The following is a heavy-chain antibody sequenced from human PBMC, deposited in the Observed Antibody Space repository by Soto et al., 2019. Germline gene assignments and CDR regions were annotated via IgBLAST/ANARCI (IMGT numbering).Heavy chain of an antibody. V-gene: IGHV1-69*12. Sequence: QVQLVQSGAEVKKPGSSVKVSCKASGGTFSSYAISWVRQAPGQGLEWMGGIIAIFGTGDYAQKFQGRVTITADESTSTAYMELSSLRSEDTAVYYCVSPPSGHSFYYYYGMDVWGQGTTVTVFS. D-gene: IGHD2-21*02. CDR3: VSPPSGHSFYYYYGMDV. J-gene: IGHJ6*02. CDR2: IIAIFGTG. CDR1: GGTFSSYA.